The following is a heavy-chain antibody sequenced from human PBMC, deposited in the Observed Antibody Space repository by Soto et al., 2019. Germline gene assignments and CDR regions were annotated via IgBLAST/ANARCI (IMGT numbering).Heavy chain of an antibody. CDR2: IYYRTKWYN. J-gene: IGHJ4*02. D-gene: IGHD3-22*01. V-gene: IGHV6-1*01. Sequence: SQTLSLTCAISGDSVSSSSVAWNWIRQSPSRGLEWLGRIYYRTKWYNEYAASVKSRITINPDTSKNQVSLQLDSVTPEDTAVYYCARVGGDYYESSGPFDYWGQGTPVTVPS. CDR3: ARVGGDYYESSGPFDY. CDR1: GDSVSSSSVA.